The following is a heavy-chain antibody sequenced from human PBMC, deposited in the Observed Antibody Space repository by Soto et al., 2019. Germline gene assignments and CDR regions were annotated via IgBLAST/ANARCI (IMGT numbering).Heavy chain of an antibody. J-gene: IGHJ4*02. CDR3: AKRRAISNKLFFDH. CDR2: LYWNDDE. V-gene: IGHV2-5*01. Sequence: QITLRESGPTLVKPTQTLTLSCTLSGFSINTGGVGVGWIRQPPGKAPEWLALLYWNDDEGYSPSLRYRLSVTKDASENRVVLTMTHLDPTDTGTYYCAKRRAISNKLFFDHGGQGALVTVSS. CDR1: GFSINTGGVG. D-gene: IGHD4-4*01.